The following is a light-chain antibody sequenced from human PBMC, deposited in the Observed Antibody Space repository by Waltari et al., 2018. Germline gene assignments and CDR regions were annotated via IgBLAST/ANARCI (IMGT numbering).Light chain of an antibody. Sequence: EIVMTQSPATLSVSPGERATLSCRASQSVSNNFAWYQQKPGQTPRLLIYGASIRATGIPARFSGSGAGTEFTLTISSLQSEECAVYYCHQYNRWPRTFGQGTKVESK. CDR2: GAS. CDR3: HQYNRWPRT. V-gene: IGKV3D-15*01. J-gene: IGKJ1*01. CDR1: QSVSNN.